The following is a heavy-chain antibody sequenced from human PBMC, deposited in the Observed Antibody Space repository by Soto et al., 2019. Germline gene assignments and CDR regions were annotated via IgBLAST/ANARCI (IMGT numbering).Heavy chain of an antibody. CDR1: GFTFSSYA. CDR2: IASGGST. CDR3: AKELIVATMTFDY. Sequence: WGSLRLSCAASGFTFSSYAMSWVRQAPGKGLEWVSVIASGGSTYYADSVKGRFTISRDNSKSTLCLQMNSLRAEDTAVYYCAKELIVATMTFDYWGQGTLVTVSS. J-gene: IGHJ4*02. D-gene: IGHD5-12*01. V-gene: IGHV3-23*01.